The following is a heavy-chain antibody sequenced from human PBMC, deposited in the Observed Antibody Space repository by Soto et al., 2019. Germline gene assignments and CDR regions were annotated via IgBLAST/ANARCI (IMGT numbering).Heavy chain of an antibody. CDR1: GFTFSDYY. D-gene: IGHD2-15*01. J-gene: IGHJ3*02. CDR2: ISSSGSTI. CDR3: ASDIVVVVAATHDDFDI. Sequence: QVQLVESGGGLVKPGGSLRLSCAASGFTFSDYYMSWIRQAPGKGLEWVSYISSSGSTIYYADSVKGRFTISRDNAKNSLYLQMNSLRAEDTAVYYCASDIVVVVAATHDDFDIWGQGTMVTVSS. V-gene: IGHV3-11*01.